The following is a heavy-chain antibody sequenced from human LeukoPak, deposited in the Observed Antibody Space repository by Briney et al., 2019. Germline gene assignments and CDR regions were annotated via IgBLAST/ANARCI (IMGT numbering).Heavy chain of an antibody. D-gene: IGHD6-6*01. J-gene: IGHJ4*02. CDR2: ISGSGDST. Sequence: GGSLRLSCAASGFTFSSYAMSWVRQAPGKGLEWVSGISGSGDSTYYADSVKGRFTISRDNSKNTLYLQMNSLGAEDTAIYYCAGSYSSPSDYWGQGTLVTVSS. CDR1: GFTFSSYA. V-gene: IGHV3-23*01. CDR3: AGSYSSPSDY.